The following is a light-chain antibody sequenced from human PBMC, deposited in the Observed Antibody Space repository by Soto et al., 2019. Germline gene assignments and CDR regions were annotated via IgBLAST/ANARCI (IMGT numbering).Light chain of an antibody. V-gene: IGLV2-14*02. CDR2: EVN. Sequence: QSVLTQPASVSGSPGQSITISCTGTISDVGSHNLVSWYQQHPDKAPKLIIYEVNERPSGVSHRFSGSKSDNTASLTISGLQTDDEADYYCSSYTSSRTLVFGTGTKVTVL. J-gene: IGLJ1*01. CDR3: SSYTSSRTLV. CDR1: ISDVGSHNL.